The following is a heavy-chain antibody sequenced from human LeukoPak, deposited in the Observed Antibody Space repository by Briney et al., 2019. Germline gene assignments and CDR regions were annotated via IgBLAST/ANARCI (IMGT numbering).Heavy chain of an antibody. J-gene: IGHJ4*02. D-gene: IGHD6-13*01. CDR2: ISSSSSYI. V-gene: IGHV3-21*01. CDR1: GFTFSTYA. CDR3: ARARMIAAADDY. Sequence: GGSLRLSCAASGFTFSTYAMHWVRQAPGKGLEWVSSISSSSSYIYYADSVKGRFTISRDNAKNSLYLQMNSLRAEDTAVYYCARARMIAAADDYWGQGTLVTVSS.